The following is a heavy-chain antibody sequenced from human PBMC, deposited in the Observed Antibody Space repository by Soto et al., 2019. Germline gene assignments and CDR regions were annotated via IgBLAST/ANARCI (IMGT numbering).Heavy chain of an antibody. Sequence: QVQLVESGGGVVQPGRSLRLSCAASGFTFSSYGMHWVRQAPGKGLEWVAVMWFDGSNKYYADSVKGRFTISRDNSKNTLYMQMNSLRAEDTAVYYCARDRTGVAAGGWYYFDAWGQGTLVTVSS. CDR2: MWFDGSNK. V-gene: IGHV3-33*01. J-gene: IGHJ4*02. D-gene: IGHD6-13*01. CDR3: ARDRTGVAAGGWYYFDA. CDR1: GFTFSSYG.